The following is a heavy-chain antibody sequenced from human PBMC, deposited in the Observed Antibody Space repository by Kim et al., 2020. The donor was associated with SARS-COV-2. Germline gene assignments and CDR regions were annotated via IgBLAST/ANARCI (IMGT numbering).Heavy chain of an antibody. CDR1: GFTFSSYS. Sequence: GGSLRLSCAASGFTFSSYSMNWVRQAPGKGLEWVSSISSSSSYIYYADSVKGRFTISRDNDKNSLYLQMNSLRAEDTAVYYCARQISGGGTPVDYWGQGTLVTVSS. V-gene: IGHV3-21*01. J-gene: IGHJ4*02. CDR3: ARQISGGGTPVDY. CDR2: ISSSSSYI. D-gene: IGHD2-15*01.